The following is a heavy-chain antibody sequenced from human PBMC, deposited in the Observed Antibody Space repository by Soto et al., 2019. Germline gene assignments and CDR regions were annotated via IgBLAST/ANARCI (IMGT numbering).Heavy chain of an antibody. J-gene: IGHJ4*02. CDR2: IGSDGTAI. V-gene: IGHV3-23*05. Sequence: EVQLLESGGGLVQPGGSLRLSCAASGFTVNSYAMSWVRQAPGKGLEWVSAIGSDGTAIQYADHVKGRFTISRNNSKDMQYLQKNSLRAEDTAVYYCATPGLTVPGTRYFDHWGQGALVTVSS. D-gene: IGHD6-19*01. CDR1: GFTVNSYA. CDR3: ATPGLTVPGTRYFDH.